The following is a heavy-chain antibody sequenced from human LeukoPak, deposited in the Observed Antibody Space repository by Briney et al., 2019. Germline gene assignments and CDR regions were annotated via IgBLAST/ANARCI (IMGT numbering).Heavy chain of an antibody. CDR2: LYSGDKT. V-gene: IGHV3-66*04. J-gene: IGHJ6*02. CDR3: ARLRQLVPSYYYYGMDV. Sequence: GGSLRLSCAASGLTVSSNDMSWVRHAPGKGLEGVSILYSGDKTYYADSVKGRFTISRDNSKNTLYFQMNSLRAEDTAVYYCARLRQLVPSYYYYGMDVWGQGTTVTVSS. D-gene: IGHD6-13*01. CDR1: GLTVSSND.